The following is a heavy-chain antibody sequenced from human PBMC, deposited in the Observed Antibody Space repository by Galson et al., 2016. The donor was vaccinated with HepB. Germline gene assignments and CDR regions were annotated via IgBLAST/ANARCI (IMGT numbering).Heavy chain of an antibody. J-gene: IGHJ6*02. D-gene: IGHD2-15*01. V-gene: IGHV4-61*08. CDR1: GGSVTSGGYY. Sequence: SETLSLTCTVSGGSVTSGGYYWSWIRQHPEKGLEWIGYIYYSGTTNYNPSLKSRVTISVDTSKNQFSLKLSSVTAADTAVYYCARGGYSPMDVWGQGTTVTVSS. CDR3: ARGGYSPMDV. CDR2: IYYSGTT.